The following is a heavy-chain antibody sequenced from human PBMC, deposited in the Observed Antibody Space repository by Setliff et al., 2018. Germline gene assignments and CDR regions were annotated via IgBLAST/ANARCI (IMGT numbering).Heavy chain of an antibody. CDR1: GYSISSGYY. CDR2: IYHSGST. Sequence: SETLSLTCAVSGYSISSGYYWGWIRQPPGKGLEWIGSIYHSGSTYYNPSLKSRVTLSIDTSKNQFSLKLSSVTAADTAVYYCARVSYSFWSGSYYFYYMDVWGKGATVTVSS. J-gene: IGHJ6*03. CDR3: ARVSYSFWSGSYYFYYMDV. V-gene: IGHV4-38-2*01. D-gene: IGHD3-3*01.